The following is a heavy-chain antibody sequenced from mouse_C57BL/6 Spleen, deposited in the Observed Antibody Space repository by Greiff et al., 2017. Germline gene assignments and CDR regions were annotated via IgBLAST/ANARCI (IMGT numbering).Heavy chain of an antibody. D-gene: IGHD4-1*01. CDR2: IDPSDSYT. Sequence: QVQLQQPGAELVKPGASVKLSCKASGYTFTSYWMQWVKQRPGQGPEWIGEIDPSDSYTNYNQKFKGKATLTVDTSSSTAYMQLSSLTSEDSAVYYCARGDWDGYWGQGTTLTVSS. CDR3: ARGDWDGY. CDR1: GYTFTSYW. V-gene: IGHV1-50*01. J-gene: IGHJ2*01.